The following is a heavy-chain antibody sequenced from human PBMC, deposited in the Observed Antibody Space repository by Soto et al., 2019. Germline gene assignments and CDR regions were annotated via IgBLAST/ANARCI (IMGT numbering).Heavy chain of an antibody. CDR2: ISGSGGRS. J-gene: IGHJ4*02. D-gene: IGHD3-16*01. CDR3: AKAYFVWSSEQPYYFDY. Sequence: EVQLLDSGGGLVQPGGSLRLSCAASGFTFSNYAMTWVRQGPGKGLAWVSGISGSGGRSYYADSVKGRFTSSRDNSKSTLYLQMNSLRAEDTAVYYCAKAYFVWSSEQPYYFDYWGQGTLVTVSS. CDR1: GFTFSNYA. V-gene: IGHV3-23*01.